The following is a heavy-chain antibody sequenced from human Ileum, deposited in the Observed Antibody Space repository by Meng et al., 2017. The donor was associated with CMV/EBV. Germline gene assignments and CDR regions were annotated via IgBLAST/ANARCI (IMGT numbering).Heavy chain of an antibody. J-gene: IGHJ1*01. CDR3: ARERELQGQVDYFQY. D-gene: IGHD1-7*01. CDR2: INPNSGGT. Sequence: ASVKVSCKASGYTFTGYYMHWVRQAPGQGLEWMGWINPNSGGTNYAQKFQGRVTMTRDTSISTAYMELSRLRSDDTAVYYCARERELQGQVDYFQYWGQGTLVTVSS. V-gene: IGHV1-2*02. CDR1: GYTFTGYY.